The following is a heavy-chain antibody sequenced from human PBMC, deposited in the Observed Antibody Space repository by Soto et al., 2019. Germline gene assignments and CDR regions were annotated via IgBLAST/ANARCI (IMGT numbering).Heavy chain of an antibody. V-gene: IGHV4-31*03. CDR3: ARHYNWNHKAFDI. J-gene: IGHJ3*02. CDR1: GGSISSGGYY. CDR2: IYYSGST. Sequence: SETLSLTCTVSGGSISSGGYYWSWIRQHPGKGLEWIGYIYYSGSTYYNPSLKSRVTISVDTSKNQFSLKLSSVTAADTAVYYCARHYNWNHKAFDIWGQGTMVTVSS. D-gene: IGHD1-20*01.